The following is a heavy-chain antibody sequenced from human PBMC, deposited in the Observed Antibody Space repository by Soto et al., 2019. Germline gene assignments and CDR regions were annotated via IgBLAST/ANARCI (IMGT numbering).Heavy chain of an antibody. Sequence: PSETLSLTCTVSGGSISSSSYYWGWIRQPPGKGLEWIGSIYYSGSTYYNPSLKSRVTISVDTSKNQFSLKLSSVTAADTAVYYCARQIVAGSNWFDPWGQGTLVTVSS. D-gene: IGHD5-12*01. V-gene: IGHV4-39*01. CDR3: ARQIVAGSNWFDP. CDR1: GGSISSSSYY. J-gene: IGHJ5*02. CDR2: IYYSGST.